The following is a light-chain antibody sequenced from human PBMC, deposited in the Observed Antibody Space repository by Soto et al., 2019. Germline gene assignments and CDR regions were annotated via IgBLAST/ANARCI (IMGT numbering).Light chain of an antibody. V-gene: IGLV2-14*01. J-gene: IGLJ2*01. CDR1: SSDVGGSKY. CDR2: EVT. Sequence: QSVLTQPASVSGSLGQSITISCTGTSSDVGGSKYVSWFQQHPGKAPKLMIFEVTNRPSGVSNRFSGSKSGNTASLSISGLQAEDEADYYCSSYTSDNTLVFGGGTKLTVL. CDR3: SSYTSDNTLV.